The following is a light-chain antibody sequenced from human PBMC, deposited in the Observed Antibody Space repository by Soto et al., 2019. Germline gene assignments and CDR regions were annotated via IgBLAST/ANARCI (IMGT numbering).Light chain of an antibody. CDR2: GVS. CDR1: SSDVGDYNY. CDR3: RSYTSTNTLL. J-gene: IGLJ2*01. Sequence: QSVLTQPASVSGSPGQSITISCTGTSSDVGDYNYVSWYQQHPGKAPKLIIYGVSNRPSGISNRFSGSKSGNTASLTISGPQAEDEADYNCRSYTSTNTLLFGGGTKLTVL. V-gene: IGLV2-14*01.